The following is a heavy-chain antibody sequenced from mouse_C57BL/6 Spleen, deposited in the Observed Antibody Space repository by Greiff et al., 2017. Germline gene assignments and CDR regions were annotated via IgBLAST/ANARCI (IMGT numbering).Heavy chain of an antibody. CDR1: GYTFTSYW. Sequence: QVQLQQPGTERVKPGASVKLSCKASGYTFTSYWMHWVKQRPGQGLEWIGNINPSNGGTNYNEKFKSKATLTVDKSSSTAYMQLSSLTSEDSAVYYCASLDSSGYVWFAYWGQGTLVTVSA. V-gene: IGHV1-53*01. D-gene: IGHD3-2*02. CDR2: INPSNGGT. CDR3: ASLDSSGYVWFAY. J-gene: IGHJ3*01.